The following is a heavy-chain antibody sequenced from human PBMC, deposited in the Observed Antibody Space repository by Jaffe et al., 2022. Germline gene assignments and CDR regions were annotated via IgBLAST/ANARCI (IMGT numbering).Heavy chain of an antibody. CDR1: GGSFSGYY. CDR2: INHSGST. Sequence: QVQLQQWGAGLLKPSETLSLTCAVYGGSFSGYYWSWIRQPPGKGLEWIGEINHSGSTNYNPSLKSRVTISVDTSKNQFSLKLSSVTAADTAVYYCARGVGRPPVRPMVRGVIRSTSKSGFDYWGQGTLVTVSS. J-gene: IGHJ4*02. V-gene: IGHV4-34*01. D-gene: IGHD3-10*01. CDR3: ARGVGRPPVRPMVRGVIRSTSKSGFDY.